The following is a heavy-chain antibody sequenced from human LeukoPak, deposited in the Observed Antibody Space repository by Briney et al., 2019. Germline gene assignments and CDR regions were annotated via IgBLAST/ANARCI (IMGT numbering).Heavy chain of an antibody. D-gene: IGHD1-14*01. V-gene: IGHV1-8*01. Sequence: ASVKVSCKASGYTFTSYDINWVRQTTGQGLEWMGWMNPNSGNTGYAQKFQGRVTMTRNTSISTAYMELSSLRSEDTAVYYCARDLNQYGLPVGSTPYPIHSWGQGTLVTVSS. CDR3: ARDLNQYGLPVGSTPYPIHS. CDR1: GYTFTSYD. J-gene: IGHJ4*02. CDR2: MNPNSGNT.